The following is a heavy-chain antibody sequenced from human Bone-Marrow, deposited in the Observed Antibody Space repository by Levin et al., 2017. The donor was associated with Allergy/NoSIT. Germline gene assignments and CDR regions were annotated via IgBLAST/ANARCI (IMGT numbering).Heavy chain of an antibody. J-gene: IGHJ4*02. Sequence: LSLTCAASGLTVNTFTMNWVRQAPGKGLEWVSSITSSSSYIYYADSVRGRFTISRDNAKNSLYLQMNSLRVEDTAVYYCASGPSYELDFWGQGTLVTVSS. D-gene: IGHD3-3*01. CDR2: ITSSSSYI. V-gene: IGHV3-21*01. CDR1: GLTVNTFT. CDR3: ASGPSYELDF.